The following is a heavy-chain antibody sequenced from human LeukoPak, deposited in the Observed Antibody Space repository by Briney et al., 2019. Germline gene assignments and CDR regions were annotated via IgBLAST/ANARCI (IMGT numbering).Heavy chain of an antibody. CDR3: AGGGGLRFLEWLLKA. CDR1: GYSISSGYY. V-gene: IGHV4-38-2*01. J-gene: IGHJ5*02. CDR2: IYHSGST. D-gene: IGHD3-3*01. Sequence: SETLSLTCAVSGYSISSGYYWGWIRQPPGKGLEWIGSIYHSGSTYYNPSLKSRVTISVDTSKNQFSLKLSSVIASHPAVYYWAGGGGLRFLEWLLKAWGQGTLVTVSS.